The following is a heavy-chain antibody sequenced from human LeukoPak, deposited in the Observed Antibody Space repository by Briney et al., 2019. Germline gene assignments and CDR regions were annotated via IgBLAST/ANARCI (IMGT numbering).Heavy chain of an antibody. CDR1: GGSISSSSYY. CDR2: IYYSGST. CDR3: ASSGTRRNDAFDI. V-gene: IGHV4-39*01. J-gene: IGHJ3*02. D-gene: IGHD5-12*01. Sequence: KASETLSLTCTVSGGSISSSSYYWGWIRQPPGKGLEWIGSIYYSGSTYYNPSLKSRVTISVDTSKNQFSLKLSSVTAADTAVYYCASSGTRRNDAFDIWGQGTMVTVSS.